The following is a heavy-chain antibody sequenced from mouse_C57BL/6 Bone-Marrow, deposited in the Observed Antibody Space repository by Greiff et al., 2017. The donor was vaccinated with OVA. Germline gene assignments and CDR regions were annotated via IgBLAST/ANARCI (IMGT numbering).Heavy chain of an antibody. Sequence: EVNLVESGGDLVKPGGSLKLSCAASGFTFSSYGMSWVRQTPDKRLEWVATISSGGSYTYYPDSVKGRFTISRDNAKNTLYLQMSSLKSEDTAMYYCARRDTTVVADYWGQGTTLTVSS. V-gene: IGHV5-6*01. D-gene: IGHD1-1*01. CDR3: ARRDTTVVADY. CDR2: ISSGGSYT. CDR1: GFTFSSYG. J-gene: IGHJ2*01.